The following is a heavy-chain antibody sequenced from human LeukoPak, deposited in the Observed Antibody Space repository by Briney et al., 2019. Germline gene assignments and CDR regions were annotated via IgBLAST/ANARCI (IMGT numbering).Heavy chain of an antibody. CDR1: GGSISSYY. Sequence: PSETLSLTCTVSGGSISSYYWSWIRQPAGKGLEWIGRIYTSGSTNYNPSLKSRVTMSVDTSKNQFSLKLSSVTAADTAVYYCARQDCSGGSCYIDYWGQGTLVTVSS. V-gene: IGHV4-4*07. CDR3: ARQDCSGGSCYIDY. D-gene: IGHD2-15*01. CDR2: IYTSGST. J-gene: IGHJ4*02.